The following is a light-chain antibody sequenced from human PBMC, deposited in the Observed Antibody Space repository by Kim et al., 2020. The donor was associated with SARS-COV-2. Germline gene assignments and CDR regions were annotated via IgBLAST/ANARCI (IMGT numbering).Light chain of an antibody. V-gene: IGLV3-19*01. CDR2: GKN. J-gene: IGLJ3*02. Sequence: ALGQTVRIKCQGDSRRGYYASWYQQKPGQAPVLVIYGKNNRPSGIPDRFSGSSSGNTASLTITGAQAEDEADYYCNSRDSSGNHWVFGGGTKLTVL. CDR1: SRRGYY. CDR3: NSRDSSGNHWV.